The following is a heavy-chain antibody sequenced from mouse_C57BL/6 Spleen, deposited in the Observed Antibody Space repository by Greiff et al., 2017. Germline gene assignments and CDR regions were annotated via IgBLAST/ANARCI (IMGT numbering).Heavy chain of an antibody. Sequence: QVQLQQSGAELVRPGSSVKLSCKASGYTFTSYWMDWVKQRPGQGLEWIGNIYPSDSETHYNQKFKDKATLTVDKSSSTAYMQLSSLTSEDSAVYYCARLGGKDAMDYWGQGTSVTVSS. D-gene: IGHD1-3*01. V-gene: IGHV1-61*01. CDR1: GYTFTSYW. CDR3: ARLGGKDAMDY. J-gene: IGHJ4*01. CDR2: IYPSDSET.